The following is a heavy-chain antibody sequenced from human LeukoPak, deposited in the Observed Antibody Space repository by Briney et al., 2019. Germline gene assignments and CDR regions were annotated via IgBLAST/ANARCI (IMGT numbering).Heavy chain of an antibody. CDR2: IIPIFGTA. J-gene: IGHJ4*02. Sequence: SVKVSCKASGYTFTSYDINWVRQATGQGLEWMGGIIPIFGTANYAQKFQDRVTITADESTSTAYMELSSLRSEDTAIYYCASRLYCSNTRCRNFPFAYWGQGTLVTVSS. V-gene: IGHV1-69*13. CDR1: GYTFTSYD. CDR3: ASRLYCSNTRCRNFPFAY. D-gene: IGHD2-2*01.